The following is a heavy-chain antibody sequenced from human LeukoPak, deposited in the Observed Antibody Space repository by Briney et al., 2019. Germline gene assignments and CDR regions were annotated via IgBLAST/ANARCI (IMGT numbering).Heavy chain of an antibody. CDR3: AKDSSGFGELYPFYYYMDV. Sequence: GGSLRLSCAASGFTFNTYSMNWVRQAPGKGLEWVSAISGSGGSTYYADSVKGRFTISRDNSKNTLYLQMNSLRAEDTAVYYCAKDSSGFGELYPFYYYMDVWGKGTTVTVSS. J-gene: IGHJ6*03. CDR1: GFTFNTYS. CDR2: ISGSGGST. V-gene: IGHV3-23*01. D-gene: IGHD3-10*01.